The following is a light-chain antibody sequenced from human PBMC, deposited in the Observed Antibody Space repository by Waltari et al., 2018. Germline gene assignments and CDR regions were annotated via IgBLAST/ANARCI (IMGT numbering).Light chain of an antibody. CDR3: QQFLTSRT. CDR1: QSVSGSY. Sequence: EIVLTQSPGTLSLSPGERATLSCRAGQSVSGSYLAWYQHISGQAPRLLIYGASTRATGIPDRFSGGGSGTDFTLTISRLEPEDFAVYYCQQFLTSRTFGQGTRVEIK. J-gene: IGKJ1*01. V-gene: IGKV3-20*01. CDR2: GAS.